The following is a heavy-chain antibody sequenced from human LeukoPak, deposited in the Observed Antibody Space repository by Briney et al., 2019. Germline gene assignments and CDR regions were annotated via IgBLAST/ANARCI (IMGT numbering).Heavy chain of an antibody. CDR2: IYTSGST. CDR1: GGSISSGSYY. Sequence: PSETLSLTCTVSGGSISSGSYYWSWIRQPAGKGLEWIGRIYTSGSTNYNPSLKSRVTISVDTSKNQFSLKLRSVTAADTAVYYCARDSGLYYDSSGYYDWFDPWGQGTLVTVSS. V-gene: IGHV4-61*02. CDR3: ARDSGLYYDSSGYYDWFDP. J-gene: IGHJ5*02. D-gene: IGHD3-22*01.